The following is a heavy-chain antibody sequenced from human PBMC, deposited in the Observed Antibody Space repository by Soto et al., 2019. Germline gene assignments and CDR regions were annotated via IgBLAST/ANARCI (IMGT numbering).Heavy chain of an antibody. CDR2: ISYDGSNK. CDR3: AKESVATALNWFDP. J-gene: IGHJ5*02. D-gene: IGHD5-12*01. Sequence: GGSLRLSCAASGFTFSSYGMHWVRQAPGKGLEWVAVISYDGSNKYYADSVKGRFTISRDNSKNTLYLQMNSLRAEDTAVYYCAKESVATALNWFDPWGQGTLVTVSS. V-gene: IGHV3-30*18. CDR1: GFTFSSYG.